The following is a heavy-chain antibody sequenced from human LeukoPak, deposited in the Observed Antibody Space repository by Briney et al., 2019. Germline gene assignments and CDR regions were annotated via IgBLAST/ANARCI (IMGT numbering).Heavy chain of an antibody. CDR3: AKDKTVTNPSDAFDI. CDR2: ISGSGGST. V-gene: IGHV3-23*01. Sequence: TGGSLRLSCAASGFTFSSYWMSWIRQAPGKGLEWVSAISGSGGSTYYADSVKGRFTISRDNSKNTLYLQMNSLRAEDTAVYYCAKDKTVTNPSDAFDIWGQGTMVTISS. D-gene: IGHD4-17*01. J-gene: IGHJ3*02. CDR1: GFTFSSYW.